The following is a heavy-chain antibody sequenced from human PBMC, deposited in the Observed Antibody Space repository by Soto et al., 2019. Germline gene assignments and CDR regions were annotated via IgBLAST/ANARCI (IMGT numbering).Heavy chain of an antibody. CDR2: VYFSGST. D-gene: IGHD5-12*01. Sequence: SQTLSLTCTLSAGSISSYYWSWIRQTPGKGLEWIGYVYFSGSTKSNPSLKSRFLISIDTSRNQFPLKLDSVTAADTAVSYCTRDLDIGHSGYGQSNFWGQGKTVTVSS. CDR3: TRDLDIGHSGYGQSNF. J-gene: IGHJ6*02. V-gene: IGHV4-59*01. CDR1: AGSISSYY.